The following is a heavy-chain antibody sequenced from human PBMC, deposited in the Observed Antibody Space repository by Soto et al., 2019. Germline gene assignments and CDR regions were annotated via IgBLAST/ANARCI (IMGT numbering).Heavy chain of an antibody. CDR1: GFTFSSYG. D-gene: IGHD5-12*01. V-gene: IGHV3-30*18. J-gene: IGHJ3*01. CDR2: ISYDGSNK. CDR3: AKVYGYQSLDAFDL. Sequence: QVQLVESGGGVVQPGKSLTLSCAASGFTFSSYGMHWVRQAPGKGLEWVAIISYDGSNKYYADSVKGRFTISRDNSKNTVYLQMTSLRAEDTAVYFCAKVYGYQSLDAFDLWGQGTMVTVSS.